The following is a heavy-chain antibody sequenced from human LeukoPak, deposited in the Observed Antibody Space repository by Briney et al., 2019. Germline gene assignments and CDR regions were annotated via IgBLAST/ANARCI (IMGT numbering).Heavy chain of an antibody. CDR1: GFTFSSYA. CDR3: AGPVVPAAIYYYYGMDV. Sequence: GGSLRLSCAASGFTFSSYAMSWVRQAPGKGLEWVSAISGSGGSTYYADSVKGRFTNSRDNSKNTLYLQMNSLRAEDTAVYYCAGPVVPAAIYYYYGMDVWGQGTTVTVSS. D-gene: IGHD2-2*01. J-gene: IGHJ6*02. CDR2: ISGSGGST. V-gene: IGHV3-23*01.